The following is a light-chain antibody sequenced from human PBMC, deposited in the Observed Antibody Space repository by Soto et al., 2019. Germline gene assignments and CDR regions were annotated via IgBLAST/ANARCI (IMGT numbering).Light chain of an antibody. CDR3: SSYTSSSTLVYV. V-gene: IGLV2-14*01. CDR2: DVS. Sequence: QSVLTQPASVSGSPGQSITISCTGTSSDVGGYNYVSWYQQHPGKALKLMIYDVSNRPSGVSNRFSGSKSGNTASLTISGLQAEDEADYYCSSYTSSSTLVYVFGTGTKLTVL. J-gene: IGLJ1*01. CDR1: SSDVGGYNY.